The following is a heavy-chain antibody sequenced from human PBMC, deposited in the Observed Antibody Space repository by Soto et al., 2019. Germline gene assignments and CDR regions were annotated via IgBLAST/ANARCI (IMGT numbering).Heavy chain of an antibody. CDR3: AREDRDRETGLVPAAIDGMDV. J-gene: IGHJ6*02. CDR1: GGTFSRYS. V-gene: IGHV1-69*08. D-gene: IGHD2-2*01. Sequence: QVQLVQSGAEVTKPGSSVKVSCKASGGTFSRYSFTWVRQAPGHGLEWMGRIMPVFGIASYAQKFQGRVTITADEATSTAFMELSSLRSEDTAVYYCAREDRDRETGLVPAAIDGMDVWGQGTTVTVSS. CDR2: IMPVFGIA.